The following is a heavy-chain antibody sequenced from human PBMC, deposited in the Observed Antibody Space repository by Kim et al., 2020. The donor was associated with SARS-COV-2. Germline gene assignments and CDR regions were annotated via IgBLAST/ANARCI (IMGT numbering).Heavy chain of an antibody. CDR1: GGSMINYY. J-gene: IGHJ3*02. D-gene: IGHD6-6*01. Sequence: SETLSLTCTVSGGSMINYYWSWIRQPPGKGLEWIGFIYYSGSTNYNLSHKSRVDISVDTSKNQFSLRLTSVTTADTAVYYCARHLGPRPPGVAFDIWGQGTMVAVSS. V-gene: IGHV4-59*13. CDR3: ARHLGPRPPGVAFDI. CDR2: IYYSGST.